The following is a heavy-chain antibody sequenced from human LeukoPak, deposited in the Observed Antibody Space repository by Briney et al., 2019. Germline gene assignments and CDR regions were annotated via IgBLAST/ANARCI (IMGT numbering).Heavy chain of an antibody. CDR2: IYYSGST. CDR1: GGSISSYY. Sequence: SETLSLTCTVSGGSISSYYWNWIRQPPGKGLEWIGYIYYSGSTNYNSSLKSRVIISVDTSKNQFSLKLSSVTAADTAVYYCARPEGLQRIAPGAFDIWGQGTMVTVSS. V-gene: IGHV4-59*01. CDR3: ARPEGLQRIAPGAFDI. J-gene: IGHJ3*02. D-gene: IGHD5-24*01.